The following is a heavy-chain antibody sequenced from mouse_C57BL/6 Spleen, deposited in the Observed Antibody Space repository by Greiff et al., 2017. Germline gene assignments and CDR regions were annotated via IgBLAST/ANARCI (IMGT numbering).Heavy chain of an antibody. J-gene: IGHJ1*03. V-gene: IGHV1-22*01. CDR1: GYTFTDYN. CDR2: INPNNGGT. Sequence: DVQLQESGPELVKPGASVKMSCKASGYTFTDYNMHWVKQSHGKSLEWIGYINPNNGGTSYNQKFKGKATLTVNKSSSTAYMELRSLTSEDSAVYYCARGGLRYPWYFDVWGTGTTVTVSS. CDR3: ARGGLRYPWYFDV. D-gene: IGHD1-1*01.